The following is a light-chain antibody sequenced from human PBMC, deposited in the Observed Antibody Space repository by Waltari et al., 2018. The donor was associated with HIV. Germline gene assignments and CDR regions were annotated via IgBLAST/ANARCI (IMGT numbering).Light chain of an antibody. CDR1: QTISSSY. Sequence: EIVLTQSPGTLSWSPGERATLSCRASQTISSSYLAWYQQKPGQAPRLLISGASSRATGIPDRFSGSGSGTDFTLIISRLEPEDFAVYYCQQYGSSPLYTFGQGTKLEIK. CDR3: QQYGSSPLYT. CDR2: GAS. V-gene: IGKV3-20*01. J-gene: IGKJ2*01.